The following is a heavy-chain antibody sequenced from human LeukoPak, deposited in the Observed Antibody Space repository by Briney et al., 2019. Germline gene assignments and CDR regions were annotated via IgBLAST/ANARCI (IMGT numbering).Heavy chain of an antibody. CDR2: ISGSGGST. CDR3: AKSSDEWLVLGYFDY. Sequence: GGSLRLSCAASGFTFSSYAMSWVRQAPGKGLEWVSAISGSGGSTYYADSVKGRFTISRDNSKNTLYLQMNSLRAEDTAVYYCAKSSDEWLVLGYFDYWGQGTLVTVSS. J-gene: IGHJ4*02. V-gene: IGHV3-23*01. CDR1: GFTFSSYA. D-gene: IGHD6-19*01.